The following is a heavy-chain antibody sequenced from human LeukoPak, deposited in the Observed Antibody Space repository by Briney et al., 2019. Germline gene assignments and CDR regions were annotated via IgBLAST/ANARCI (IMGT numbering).Heavy chain of an antibody. CDR3: ARDPGIRNGMDV. V-gene: IGHV3-53*01. Sequence: GGSLRLSCAASGFTVNDNYMTWVRQAPGKGLEWVSVIYSGGTTYYADSVKGRFTISRDNSKNTLYLQMNSLRVDDTAVYYCARDPGIRNGMDVWGQGTTVTVSS. CDR2: IYSGGTT. D-gene: IGHD2/OR15-2a*01. J-gene: IGHJ6*02. CDR1: GFTVNDNY.